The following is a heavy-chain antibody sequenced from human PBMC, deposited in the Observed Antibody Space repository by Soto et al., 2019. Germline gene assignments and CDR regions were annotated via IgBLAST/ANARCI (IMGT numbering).Heavy chain of an antibody. CDR1: GYSSTTYW. D-gene: IGHD6-19*01. J-gene: IGHJ6*02. CDR2: MFPGDSDT. V-gene: IGHV5-51*01. Sequence: GESLKISCKGSGYSSTTYWIGWVRQLPGQGLEWMGVMFPGDSDTRYSPSFQGRVTMSADPSTNTAYLEWSSLKAADSAMYYCARVPDSSLGTMDVWGQGTTVTVSS. CDR3: ARVPDSSLGTMDV.